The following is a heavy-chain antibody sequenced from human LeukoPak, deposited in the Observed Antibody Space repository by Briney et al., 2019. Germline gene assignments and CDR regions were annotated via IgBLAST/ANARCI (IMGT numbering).Heavy chain of an antibody. D-gene: IGHD4-17*01. Sequence: GSLRLSCAASGFTFSSYAMHWVRQAPGKGLEWVAVISYDGSNKYYADSVKGRFTISRDNSKNTLYLQMNSLRAEDTAVYYCARDKSSYGDYVNYYGMDVWGQGTTVTVSS. CDR3: ARDKSSYGDYVNYYGMDV. CDR2: ISYDGSNK. CDR1: GFTFSSYA. V-gene: IGHV3-30-3*01. J-gene: IGHJ6*02.